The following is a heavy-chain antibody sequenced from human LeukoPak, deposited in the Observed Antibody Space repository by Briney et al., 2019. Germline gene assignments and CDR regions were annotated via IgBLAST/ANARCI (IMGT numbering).Heavy chain of an antibody. CDR3: VRVNYSSSRYQTF. D-gene: IGHD6-13*01. CDR1: GGSFSGYY. CDR2: VHHSGSP. J-gene: IGHJ4*02. Sequence: SETLSLTCAVSGGSFSGYYWSWIRQSPGKGLEWIGEVHHSGSPNYNPSLKSRVTMSLDSSENQFSLKLTSVTAADTAIYYCVRVNYSSSRYQTFWGQGSLVTASP. V-gene: IGHV4-34*01.